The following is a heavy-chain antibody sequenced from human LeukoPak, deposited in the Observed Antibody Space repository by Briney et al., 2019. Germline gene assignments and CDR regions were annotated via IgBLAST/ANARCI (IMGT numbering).Heavy chain of an antibody. D-gene: IGHD3-22*01. J-gene: IGHJ6*03. Sequence: GGSLRLSCAASGFTFSSYGMHWVRQAPGKGLEWVAFIRYDGSNKYYADSVKGRFTISRDNSKNTLYLQMNSLRAEDTAVYYCAKDRYYYDSNGYYPYYYYYMDVWGKGTTVTVSS. V-gene: IGHV3-30*02. CDR1: GFTFSSYG. CDR2: IRYDGSNK. CDR3: AKDRYYYDSNGYYPYYYYYMDV.